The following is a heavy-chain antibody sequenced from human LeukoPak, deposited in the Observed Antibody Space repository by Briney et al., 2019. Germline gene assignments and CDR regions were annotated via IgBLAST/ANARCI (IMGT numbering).Heavy chain of an antibody. V-gene: IGHV3-48*01. Sequence: GGSLRLSCAASGFTFSDYSMNWVRQAPGKGLEWISYISSSSSTIYYADSVKGRFTISRDNAKKSLYMQLNSLRAEDTAVYYCVRVGGAFDLWGQGTRVSVSS. CDR1: GFTFSDYS. J-gene: IGHJ3*01. CDR2: ISSSSSTI. D-gene: IGHD3-16*01. CDR3: VRVGGAFDL.